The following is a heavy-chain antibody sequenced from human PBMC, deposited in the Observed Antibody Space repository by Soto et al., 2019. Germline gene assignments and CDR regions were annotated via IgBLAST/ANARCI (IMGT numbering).Heavy chain of an antibody. V-gene: IGHV1-69*08. CDR3: TRIPRYSFPTSDPLDN. D-gene: IGHD4-4*01. J-gene: IGHJ4*02. CDR1: GGTFNTYT. CDR2: ILPILGSL. Sequence: QVRLVQSGAEVKKPGSSVTVSCKASGGTFNTYTFSWVRQAPGQGLEWMGSILPILGSLNYAQRFQGRLSITADYSTTTAYMELISLTSQDTAMYYCTRIPRYSFPTSDPLDNWGQGTLVTVSS.